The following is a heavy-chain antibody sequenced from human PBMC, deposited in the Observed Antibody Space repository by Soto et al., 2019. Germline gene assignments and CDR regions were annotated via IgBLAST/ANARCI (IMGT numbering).Heavy chain of an antibody. CDR1: GGSISSGGYS. Sequence: PSETLSLTCAVSGGSISSGGYSWSWIRQPPGKGLEWIGYIYHSGSTYYNPSLKSRVTISVDRSKNQFSLKLSSVTAADTAVYYCARVPDRWGQGTLVKVSS. J-gene: IGHJ5*02. V-gene: IGHV4-30-2*01. CDR2: IYHSGST. D-gene: IGHD2-2*01. CDR3: ARVPDR.